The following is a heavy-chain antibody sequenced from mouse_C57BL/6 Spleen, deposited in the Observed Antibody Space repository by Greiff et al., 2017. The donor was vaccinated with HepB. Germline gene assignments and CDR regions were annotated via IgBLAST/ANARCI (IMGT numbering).Heavy chain of an antibody. D-gene: IGHD1-1*01. CDR2: INPNNGGT. Sequence: EVQLQQSGPELVKPGASVKISCKASGYTFTDYYMNWVKQSHGKSLEWIGDINPNNGGTSYNQKFKGKATLTVDKSSSTAYMELRSLTSEDSAVYYCARSPYGSSWDWYFDVWGTGTTVTVSS. CDR3: ARSPYGSSWDWYFDV. J-gene: IGHJ1*03. V-gene: IGHV1-26*01. CDR1: GYTFTDYY.